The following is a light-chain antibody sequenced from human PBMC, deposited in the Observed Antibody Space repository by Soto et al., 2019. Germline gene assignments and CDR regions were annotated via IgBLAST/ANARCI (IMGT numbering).Light chain of an antibody. CDR1: QSVSSSS. CDR2: GAS. J-gene: IGKJ1*01. V-gene: IGKV3-20*01. CDR3: QQYGSSPRY. Sequence: EIVLTQSPGTLSLSPGERATLSCKASQSVSSSSLAWYRQKPGQAPRLLIYGASSRATGIPDRFSGSGSGTDFTLTIGRLEPEDFAVYYCQQYGSSPRYFGQGTKVEI.